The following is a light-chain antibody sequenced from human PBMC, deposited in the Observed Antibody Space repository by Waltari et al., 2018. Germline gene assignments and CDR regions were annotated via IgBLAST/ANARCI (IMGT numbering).Light chain of an antibody. CDR3: QKYGTLPAT. V-gene: IGKV3-20*01. CDR2: DTS. CDR1: ENIRSF. J-gene: IGKJ1*01. Sequence: DIVLTQSPGTLSLSQGERATLSCRASENIRSFLAWYQQKPGQAPRLLIYDTSTRATGIPDRFSGSGSGTDFSLTISRLEPEDFAVYYCQKYGTLPATFGQGTKVEIK.